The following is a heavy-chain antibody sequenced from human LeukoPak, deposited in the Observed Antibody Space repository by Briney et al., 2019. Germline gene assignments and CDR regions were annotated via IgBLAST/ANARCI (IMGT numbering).Heavy chain of an antibody. J-gene: IGHJ3*02. CDR1: GGSISSTNKY. CDR2: IFYTGSD. CDR3: ARQLGIFSGFDI. D-gene: IGHD1-26*01. V-gene: IGHV4-39*01. Sequence: SETLSLTCSVSGGSISSTNKYRGWIRQPPGKRREWIGSIFYTGSDYYKPSLKSRGTISVDTSKNQYSLKLSSVTAADTAAYYCARQLGIFSGFDIWGRGTMVTVSS.